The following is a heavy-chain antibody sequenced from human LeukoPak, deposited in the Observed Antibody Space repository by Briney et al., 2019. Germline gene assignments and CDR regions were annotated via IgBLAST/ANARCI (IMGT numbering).Heavy chain of an antibody. CDR3: ARLDVVRGVIGWFDP. CDR1: GGSISSYY. J-gene: IGHJ5*02. Sequence: SETLSLTCTVSGGSISSYYWSWIRQPPGKGLEWIGYIYYSGSTNYNPSLKSRVTISVDTSKNQFSLKLSSVTAADTAVYYCARLDVVRGVIGWFDPWGQGTLVTVSS. CDR2: IYYSGST. D-gene: IGHD3-10*01. V-gene: IGHV4-59*08.